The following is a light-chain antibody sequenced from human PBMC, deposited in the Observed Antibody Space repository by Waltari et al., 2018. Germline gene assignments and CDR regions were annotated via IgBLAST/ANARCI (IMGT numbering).Light chain of an antibody. Sequence: DIQMTQSPSYLSASVGDRVTITCRASQSISSYLNWYQQKPGKAPKLLIYAASSLQSGVPSRFSGSGSGTDFTLTISSLQPEYFATYYCQQSYSTLTWTFGQGTKVEIK. CDR2: AAS. V-gene: IGKV1-39*01. J-gene: IGKJ1*01. CDR1: QSISSY. CDR3: QQSYSTLTWT.